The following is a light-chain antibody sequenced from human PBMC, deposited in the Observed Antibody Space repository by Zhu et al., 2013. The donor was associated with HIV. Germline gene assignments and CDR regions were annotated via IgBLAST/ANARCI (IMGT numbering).Light chain of an antibody. CDR3: QHVNSNAA. J-gene: IGKJ3*01. CDR2: KTS. Sequence: DIQMTQSPSSVSASLGDRVTITCRASQDIRDRLAWYQQKPGKAPKLLISKTSILDNGVPSRFSGSGSGTEFTLTITSLQPDDFATYYCQHVNSNAAFGPGTKV. V-gene: IGKV1-12*01. CDR1: QDIRDR.